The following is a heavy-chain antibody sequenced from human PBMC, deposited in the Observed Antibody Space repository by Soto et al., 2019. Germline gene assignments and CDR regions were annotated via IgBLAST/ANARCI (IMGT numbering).Heavy chain of an antibody. CDR2: INSDGSST. CDR1: GFSFSNCW. Sequence: GGSLRLSCAASGFSFSNCWMHWVRQAPGMGLVWVSHINSDGSSTTYADSVKGRFTISRDNAKNTLYLQMNSLRAEDTAVYYCARAIGYYGIDVWGQGTTVTVSS. J-gene: IGHJ6*02. CDR3: ARAIGYYGIDV. V-gene: IGHV3-74*01. D-gene: IGHD3-22*01.